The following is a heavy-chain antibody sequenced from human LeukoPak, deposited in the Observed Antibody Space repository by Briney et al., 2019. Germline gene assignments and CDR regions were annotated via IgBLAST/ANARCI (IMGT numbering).Heavy chain of an antibody. V-gene: IGHV3-20*01. CDR1: GFTFDDYG. Sequence: GGSLRLSCAASGFTFDDYGMSWVRQAPGKGLEWVSGINWNGGSTGYADSVKGRFTISRDNAKNSLYLQMNSLRAEDTALYHCAGTLAAAENPEYYYMDVWGKGTTVTISS. CDR2: INWNGGST. CDR3: AGTLAAAENPEYYYMDV. D-gene: IGHD6-13*01. J-gene: IGHJ6*03.